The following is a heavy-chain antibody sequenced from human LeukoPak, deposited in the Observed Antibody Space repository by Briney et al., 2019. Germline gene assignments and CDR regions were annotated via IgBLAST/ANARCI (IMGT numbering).Heavy chain of an antibody. CDR3: ARSVAGEFDY. J-gene: IGHJ4*02. V-gene: IGHV1-2*02. Sequence: GASVKLSCKASGYIFTGYYMHWEREAPGQGLEWMGWIKPNSGGTNYAQKFQGRVTMTRDTSISTAYMELSRLRSDDTAVYYCARSVAGEFDYWGQGTLVTVSS. CDR2: IKPNSGGT. CDR1: GYIFTGYY. D-gene: IGHD6-19*01.